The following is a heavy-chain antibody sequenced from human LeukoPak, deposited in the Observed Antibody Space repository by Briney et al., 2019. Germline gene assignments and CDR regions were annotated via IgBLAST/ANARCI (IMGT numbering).Heavy chain of an antibody. V-gene: IGHV3-74*01. CDR3: VRGWSGYYAIDY. CDR2: IKTDGSST. J-gene: IGHJ4*02. Sequence: GGSLRLSCAASGFTLGSYWMHWVRHAPGKGLVWVSRIKTDGSSTNYADFVKGRFTISRDNVKNTVYLQMDSLRAEDTAVYYCVRGWSGYYAIDYWGQGTLVTVSS. CDR1: GFTLGSYW. D-gene: IGHD3-3*01.